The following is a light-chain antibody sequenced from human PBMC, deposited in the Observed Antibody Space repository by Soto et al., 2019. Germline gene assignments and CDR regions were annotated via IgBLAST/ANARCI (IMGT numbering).Light chain of an antibody. CDR2: DVS. Sequence: QSALTQPASVSGSPGQSITISCTGTSSDVGSFNYVSWYQQHPGKAPKVIIFDVSNRPSGVSNRFSGSKSGNTASLTISGLQAEDEADYYCSSYTSSSTLWVFGTGTKVTVL. CDR1: SSDVGSFNY. CDR3: SSYTSSSTLWV. J-gene: IGLJ1*01. V-gene: IGLV2-14*03.